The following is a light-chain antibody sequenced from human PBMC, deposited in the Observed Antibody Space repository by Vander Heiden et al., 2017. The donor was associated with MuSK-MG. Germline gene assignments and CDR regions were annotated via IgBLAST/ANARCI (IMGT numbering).Light chain of an antibody. V-gene: IGKV3-15*01. CDR3: QQDDKWPLT. Sequence: EIVMTQSPATLSVSPGERAALSCRASQSVGSNLAWYQQKPGQAPRLLISHTSTSATGIPARFSGSGSGTEFTLTISSLQSEDFASYYCQQDDKWPLTFGGGTKVEIK. J-gene: IGKJ4*01. CDR1: QSVGSN. CDR2: HTS.